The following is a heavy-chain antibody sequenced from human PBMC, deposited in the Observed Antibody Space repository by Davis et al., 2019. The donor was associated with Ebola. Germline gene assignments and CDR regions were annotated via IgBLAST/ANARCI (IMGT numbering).Heavy chain of an antibody. CDR1: GGSISSSSYY. CDR2: IYYSGST. J-gene: IGHJ4*02. CDR3: ATTVLRYFDWLLSEYYFDY. D-gene: IGHD3-9*01. Sequence: SETLSLTCTVSGGSISSSSYYWGWIRQPPGKGLEWIGSIYYSGSTYYNPSLKSRVTISVDTSKNQFSLKLSSVTAADTAVYYCATTVLRYFDWLLSEYYFDYWGQGTLVTVSS. V-gene: IGHV4-39*01.